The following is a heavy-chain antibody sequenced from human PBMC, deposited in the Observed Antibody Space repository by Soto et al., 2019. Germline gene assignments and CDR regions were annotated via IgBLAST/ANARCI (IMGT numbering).Heavy chain of an antibody. CDR2: INVDGTET. CDR1: RFTFGSYW. V-gene: IGHV3-74*01. D-gene: IGHD1-26*01. J-gene: IGHJ6*02. CDR3: ARDKAGSSPAGGYYYYYGMDV. Sequence: GSLRLSCTAPRFTFGSYWMHWVRQAPGKGLVWVSDINVDGTETWYADSVKGRFTISRDNAKNSLYLQMNSLRAEDTAVYYCARDKAGSSPAGGYYYYYGMDVWGQGTTVTSP.